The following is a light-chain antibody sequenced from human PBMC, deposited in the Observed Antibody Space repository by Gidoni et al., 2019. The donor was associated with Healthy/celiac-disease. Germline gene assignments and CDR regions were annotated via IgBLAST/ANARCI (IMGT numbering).Light chain of an antibody. CDR2: GAS. Sequence: IVFTQFPGTLSLSPGERATLPCRASQSVSSSYLAWYQQKPGQAPRLLIYGASSRATGIPDRISGSGSGTDFTLTISRLEPEDFAVYYCQQYGSSWTFGQGTKVEIK. J-gene: IGKJ1*01. CDR1: QSVSSSY. CDR3: QQYGSSWT. V-gene: IGKV3-20*01.